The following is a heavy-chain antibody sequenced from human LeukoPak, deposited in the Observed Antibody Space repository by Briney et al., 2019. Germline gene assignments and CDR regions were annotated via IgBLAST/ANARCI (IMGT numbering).Heavy chain of an antibody. V-gene: IGHV4-59*08. D-gene: IGHD1-26*01. CDR2: IYYSGST. J-gene: IGHJ6*03. Sequence: PSETLSLTCTVSGGSISSYYWSWIRQPPGKGLAWIGYIYYSGSTNYNPSLKSRVTISVDTSKNQFSLKLSSVTAADTAVYYCARHVRGIVGDSYYYYMDVWGKGTTVTVSS. CDR1: GGSISSYY. CDR3: ARHVRGIVGDSYYYYMDV.